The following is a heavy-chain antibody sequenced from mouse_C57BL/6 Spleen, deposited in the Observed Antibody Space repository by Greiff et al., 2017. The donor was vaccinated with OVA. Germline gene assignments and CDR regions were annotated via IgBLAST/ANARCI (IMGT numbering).Heavy chain of an antibody. CDR3: TRSDYYGNSAWFAY. J-gene: IGHJ3*01. D-gene: IGHD2-1*01. Sequence: VQLQQSGAELVRPGASVTLSCKASGYTFTDYEMHWVKQTPVHGLEWIGAIDPETGGTAYNQKFKGKAILTADKSSSTAYMELRSLTSEDSAVYYCTRSDYYGNSAWFAYWGQGTLVTVSA. CDR1: GYTFTDYE. V-gene: IGHV1-15*01. CDR2: IDPETGGT.